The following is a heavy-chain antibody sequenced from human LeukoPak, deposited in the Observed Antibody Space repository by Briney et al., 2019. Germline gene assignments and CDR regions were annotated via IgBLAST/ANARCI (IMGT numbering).Heavy chain of an antibody. CDR2: IYYSGST. Sequence: SETLSLTCTVSGGSISSGGYYWSWIRQHPGKGLEWIGYIYYSGSTYYNPSLKSRVTISVDTSKNQFSLKLSSVTAADTAVYYCARQGYCSSTSCYKYDYYYYYMDVWGKGTTVTVSS. V-gene: IGHV4-31*03. CDR1: GGSISSGGYY. D-gene: IGHD2-2*02. CDR3: ARQGYCSSTSCYKYDYYYYYMDV. J-gene: IGHJ6*03.